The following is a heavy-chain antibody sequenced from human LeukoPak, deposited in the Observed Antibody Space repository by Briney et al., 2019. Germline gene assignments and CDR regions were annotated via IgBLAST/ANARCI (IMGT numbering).Heavy chain of an antibody. CDR2: IYYSGST. V-gene: IGHV4-59*01. CDR1: GGSISSYY. Sequence: SETLSLTCTVSGGSISSYYWSWIRQPPGKGLEWIGYIYYSGSTNYNPSLKSRVTISVDTSKKQFSLKLSSVTAADTAVYYCARLAYYYDSSGYSPLFDYWGQGTLVTVSS. CDR3: ARLAYYYDSSGYSPLFDY. D-gene: IGHD3-22*01. J-gene: IGHJ4*02.